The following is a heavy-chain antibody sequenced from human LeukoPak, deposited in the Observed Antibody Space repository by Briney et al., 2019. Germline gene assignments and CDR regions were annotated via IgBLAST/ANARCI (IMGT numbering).Heavy chain of an antibody. V-gene: IGHV1-2*06. CDR1: GYTFTSYY. Sequence: GASVKVSCKASGYTFTSYYIHWVRQAPGQGLEWMGRIQSNSGGATSAQKFQGRVTMTRDTSVNTAYLDLSRLRFDDTAVYYCARAEPQRWLVAYWGQGTLVTVSS. D-gene: IGHD5-24*01. CDR3: ARAEPQRWLVAY. CDR2: IQSNSGGA. J-gene: IGHJ4*02.